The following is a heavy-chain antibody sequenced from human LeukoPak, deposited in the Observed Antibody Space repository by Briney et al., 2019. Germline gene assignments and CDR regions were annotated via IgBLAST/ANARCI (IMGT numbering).Heavy chain of an antibody. D-gene: IGHD3-10*01. J-gene: IGHJ5*02. Sequence: PSETLSLTCTVSGDSINNYYWSWIRQPPGKGLEWIGYIYYTGSADYNPSLKSRVTMSVGTSKNQFSLRLNSVTAADTAVYYCARHRDFYGSGTYSKMGWFDPWGQGTLVTVSS. CDR3: ARHRDFYGSGTYSKMGWFDP. V-gene: IGHV4-59*08. CDR2: IYYTGSA. CDR1: GDSINNYY.